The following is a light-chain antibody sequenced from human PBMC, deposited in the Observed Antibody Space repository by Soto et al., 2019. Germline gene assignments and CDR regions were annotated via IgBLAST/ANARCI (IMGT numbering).Light chain of an antibody. Sequence: QSVLTQPAYVSGSPGQSITISCTGTSSDVGGYNYVSWYQQHPGKAPKVMIYDVSNRPSGVSNRFSGSKSGNTASLTISGLQAEDEADYYCISYTGNRTWVFGGGTQLTVL. V-gene: IGLV2-14*01. CDR3: ISYTGNRTWV. J-gene: IGLJ2*01. CDR1: SSDVGGYNY. CDR2: DVS.